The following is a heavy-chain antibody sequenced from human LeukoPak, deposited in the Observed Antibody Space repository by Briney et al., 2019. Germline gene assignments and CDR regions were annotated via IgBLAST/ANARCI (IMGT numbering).Heavy chain of an antibody. CDR3: ARDPTHWSGYPPLNYYYYYMDV. D-gene: IGHD3-3*01. CDR1: GGSISSSSYY. Sequence: SETLSLTCTVSGGSISSSSYYWGWIRQPPGKGLEWIGSIYYSGSTYYNPSLKSRVTISVDTSKNQFSLKLSSVTAADTAVYYCARDPTHWSGYPPLNYYYYYMDVWGKGTTVTVSS. CDR2: IYYSGST. V-gene: IGHV4-39*07. J-gene: IGHJ6*03.